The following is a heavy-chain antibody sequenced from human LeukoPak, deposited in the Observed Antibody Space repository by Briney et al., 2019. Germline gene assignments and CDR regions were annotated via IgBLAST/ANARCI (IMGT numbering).Heavy chain of an antibody. CDR1: GGSISSGTYY. CDR3: ARDLELGY. CDR2: IYDSGST. J-gene: IGHJ4*02. D-gene: IGHD2/OR15-2a*01. V-gene: IGHV4-61*01. Sequence: SETLSLTCTVSGGSISSGTYYWSWIRQPPGKELEWIGYIYDSGSTNYNPSLNSPTTISVDPSKNQFSLTLSSVTVADTAVYYCARDLELGYWGQGTLVTVSS.